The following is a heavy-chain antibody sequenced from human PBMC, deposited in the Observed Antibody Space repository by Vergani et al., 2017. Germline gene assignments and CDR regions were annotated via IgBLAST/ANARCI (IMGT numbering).Heavy chain of an antibody. D-gene: IGHD3-3*01. CDR3: ARRPHDFWRGYHPYGMDV. CDR1: GGSISSSNW. J-gene: IGHJ6*02. V-gene: IGHV4-4*02. CDR2: IYHSGST. Sequence: QVQLQESGPGLVKPSGTLSLTCAVSGGSISSSNWWNWVRQPPGKGLEWIGEIYHSGSTNYNPSLKSRVTISVDKSKNQFSLKLSSVTAADTAVYYCARRPHDFWRGYHPYGMDVWGQGTTVTVSS.